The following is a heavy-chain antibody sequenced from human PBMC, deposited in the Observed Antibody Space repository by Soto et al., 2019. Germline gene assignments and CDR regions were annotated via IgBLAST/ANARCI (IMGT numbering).Heavy chain of an antibody. Sequence: SETLSLTCTVSGGSISSGDYYWSWIRPPPGKGLEWIGYIYYSGSTAYNPSLKSRVSISVDTTKNQFSLKLSSVTAADTAVYYCARFEGTRPGYYILHSWARATLVTVSS. V-gene: IGHV4-30-4*01. CDR2: IYYSGST. J-gene: IGHJ4*02. CDR3: ARFEGTRPGYYILHS. D-gene: IGHD3-9*01. CDR1: GGSISSGDYY.